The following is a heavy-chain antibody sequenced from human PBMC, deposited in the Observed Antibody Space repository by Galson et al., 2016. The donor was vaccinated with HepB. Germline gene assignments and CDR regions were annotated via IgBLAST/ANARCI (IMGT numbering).Heavy chain of an antibody. CDR3: ATENFWSGYWTY. Sequence: SVKVSCKVSGYTLSELSMHWVRQAPGKGLEWMGGFDPEDDEIIYAQRFQDRVTMTEDTFTGTAYMELSSLRFEDTAVYYCATENFWSGYWTYWGQGTLVTVSS. CDR1: GYTLSELS. J-gene: IGHJ4*02. CDR2: FDPEDDEI. V-gene: IGHV1-24*01. D-gene: IGHD3-3*01.